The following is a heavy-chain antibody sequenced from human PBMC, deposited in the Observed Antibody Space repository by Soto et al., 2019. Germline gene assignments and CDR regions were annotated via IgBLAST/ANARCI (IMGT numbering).Heavy chain of an antibody. CDR2: IDPSDSYT. CDR3: XRQSDSSGYYYYYGMDV. CDR1: GYSFTSYW. J-gene: IGHJ6*02. D-gene: IGHD6-19*01. V-gene: IGHV5-10-1*01. Sequence: GESLKISCKGSGYSFTSYWISWVRQMPGKGLEWMGRIDPSDSYTNYSPSFQGHVTISADKSISTAYLQWSSLKASDTAMYYCXRQSDSSGYYYYYGMDVWGQGTTVTVSS.